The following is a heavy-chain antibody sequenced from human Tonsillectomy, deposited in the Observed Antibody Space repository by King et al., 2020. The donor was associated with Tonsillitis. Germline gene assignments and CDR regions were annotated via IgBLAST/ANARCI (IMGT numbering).Heavy chain of an antibody. CDR2: IYYSGST. CDR3: AWGNYYYGMDV. CDR1: GGSISSSSYY. Sequence: QMQLQESGPGLVKPSETLSLTCTVSGGSISSSSYYWGWNRQPPGKGLEWIGSIYYSGSTYYNPSLKGRVTISVDTSKNQFSLKLSSVTAADTAVYYCAWGNYYYGMDVWGQGTTVTVSS. V-gene: IGHV4-39*01. D-gene: IGHD7-27*01. J-gene: IGHJ6*02.